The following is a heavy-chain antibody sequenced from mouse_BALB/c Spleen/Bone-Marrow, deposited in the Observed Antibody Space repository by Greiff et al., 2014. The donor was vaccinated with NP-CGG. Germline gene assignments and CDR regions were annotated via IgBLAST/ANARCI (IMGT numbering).Heavy chain of an antibody. CDR1: GYTFTDYW. CDR3: ARGDWDDAY. CDR2: IDTSDSYT. D-gene: IGHD4-1*01. V-gene: IGHV1-69*01. Sequence: QVQLQQSGAELVMPGASVKMSCKASGYTFTDYWMHWVKQRPGQGLEWIGAIDTSDSYTSYNQKFKGKATLTVDEPSSTAYMQLSSLTSEDSAVYYCARGDWDDAYWGQGTLVTVSA. J-gene: IGHJ3*01.